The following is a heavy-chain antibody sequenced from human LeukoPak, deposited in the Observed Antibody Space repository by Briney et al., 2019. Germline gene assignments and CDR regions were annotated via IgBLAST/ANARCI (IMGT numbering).Heavy chain of an antibody. CDR2: IRSKAYGGTT. CDR1: GFTFSSYS. J-gene: IGHJ4*02. D-gene: IGHD1-26*01. V-gene: IGHV3-49*04. Sequence: GGSLRLSCAASGFTFSSYSMNWVRQAPGKGLEWVGFIRSKAYGGTTEYAASVKGRFTISRDDSKSIAYLQMNSLKTEDTAVYYCTRDWEYWGQGTLVTVSS. CDR3: TRDWEY.